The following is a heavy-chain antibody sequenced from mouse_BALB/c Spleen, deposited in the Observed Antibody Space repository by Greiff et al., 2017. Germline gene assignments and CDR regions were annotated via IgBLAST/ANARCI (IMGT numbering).Heavy chain of an antibody. D-gene: IGHD2-1*01. CDR1: GYTFSSYW. V-gene: IGHV1-9*01. Sequence: VQLHQSGAELMKPGASVKISCKATGYTFSSYWIEWVKQRPGHGLEWIGEILPGSGSTNYNEKFKGKATFTADTSSNTAYMQLSSLTSEDSAVYYCARSNYGNYVWFAYWGQGTLVTVSA. J-gene: IGHJ3*01. CDR3: ARSNYGNYVWFAY. CDR2: ILPGSGST.